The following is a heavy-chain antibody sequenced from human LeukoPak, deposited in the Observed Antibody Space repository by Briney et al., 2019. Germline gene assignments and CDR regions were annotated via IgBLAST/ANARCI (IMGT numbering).Heavy chain of an antibody. V-gene: IGHV3-7*01. CDR2: IKQDGSEK. Sequence: GGSLRLSCAASGFTFSSYGMHWVRQAPGKGLEWVANIKQDGSEKYYVDSVKGRFTISRDNAKNSLYLQMNSLRAEDTAVYYCARDPLIAVAGTDYWGQGTLVTVSS. J-gene: IGHJ4*02. D-gene: IGHD6-19*01. CDR3: ARDPLIAVAGTDY. CDR1: GFTFSSYG.